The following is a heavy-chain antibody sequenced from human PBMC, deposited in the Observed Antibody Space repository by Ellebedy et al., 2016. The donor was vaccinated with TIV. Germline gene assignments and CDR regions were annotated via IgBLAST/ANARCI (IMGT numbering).Heavy chain of an antibody. D-gene: IGHD3-16*01. CDR2: ISGSGGNT. Sequence: GESLKISCAASGLTFSSHAMSWVRQAPGKGLEWVSSISGSGGNTYYADSVKGRFTISRDNSKNTLYLQMDSLGVEDTAVYYCAREAPKSYGRAIDYWGQGTLATVSS. CDR3: AREAPKSYGRAIDY. CDR1: GLTFSSHA. J-gene: IGHJ4*02. V-gene: IGHV3-23*01.